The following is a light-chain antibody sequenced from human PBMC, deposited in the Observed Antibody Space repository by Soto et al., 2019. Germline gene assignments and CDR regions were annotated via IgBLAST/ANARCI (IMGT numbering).Light chain of an antibody. CDR2: GAS. CDR1: QSVSSY. Sequence: EIVMTQSPDTLSVSPGERATLSCRASQSVSSYLAWYQQKPGQAPRLLIYGASTRATGIPARFSGSGSGTEFTLTISSLQSEDFTVYYCRQFNNWPPFGGRTKVEIK. CDR3: RQFNNWPP. J-gene: IGKJ4*02. V-gene: IGKV3-15*01.